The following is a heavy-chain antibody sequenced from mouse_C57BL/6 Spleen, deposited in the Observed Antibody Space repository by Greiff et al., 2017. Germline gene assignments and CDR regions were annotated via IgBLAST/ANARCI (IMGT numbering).Heavy chain of an antibody. D-gene: IGHD1-1*01. Sequence: EVNVVESGGGLVKPGGSLKLSCAASGFTFSDYGMHWVRQAPEKGLEWVAYISSGSSTIYYADTVKGRFTISRDNAKNTLFLQMTSLRSEDTAMYYCATTTVVSKGYFDVWGTGTTVTVSS. CDR3: ATTTVVSKGYFDV. J-gene: IGHJ1*03. CDR1: GFTFSDYG. CDR2: ISSGSSTI. V-gene: IGHV5-17*01.